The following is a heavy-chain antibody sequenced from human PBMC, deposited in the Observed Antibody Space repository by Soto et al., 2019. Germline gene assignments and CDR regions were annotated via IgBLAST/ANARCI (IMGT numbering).Heavy chain of an antibody. CDR3: AKGDSSWAHYYYYYMDV. J-gene: IGHJ6*03. V-gene: IGHV3-23*01. Sequence: GGSLRLSCAASGFTFSSYAMSWVRQAPGKGLEWVSAISGSGGSTYYADSVKGRFTISRDNSKNTLYLQMNSLRAEDTAVYYCAKGDSSWAHYYYYYMDVWGKGTTVTVSS. CDR1: GFTFSSYA. CDR2: ISGSGGST. D-gene: IGHD6-13*01.